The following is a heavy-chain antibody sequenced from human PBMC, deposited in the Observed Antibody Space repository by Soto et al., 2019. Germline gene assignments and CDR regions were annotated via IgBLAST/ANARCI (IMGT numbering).Heavy chain of an antibody. CDR3: ARDLNYGVAAAYCDVLAT. D-gene: IGHD2-21*01. Sequence: EVQLVESGGDLFRPGGPLRLPCSASGFTFSTFWMGWSRQAPGKGLEWVATKKGAGSKTSYLDSVRGRFTISRDNDKNSLYLHMNGLRAEDTALYYCARDLNYGVAAAYCDVLATWCEGTMVPVSS. J-gene: IGHJ3*01. V-gene: IGHV3-7*01. CDR2: KKGAGSKT. CDR1: GFTFSTFW.